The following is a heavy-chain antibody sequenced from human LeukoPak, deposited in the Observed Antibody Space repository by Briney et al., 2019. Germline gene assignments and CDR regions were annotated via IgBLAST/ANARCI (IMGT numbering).Heavy chain of an antibody. V-gene: IGHV5-51*01. J-gene: IGHJ4*02. Sequence: GESLKISCKGSGYSFTSYWIGWVRQMPGKGLEWMGIIYPGDSDTRYSPSFQGQVTISVDKSISTAYLQWSSLKASDTAMYYCARRLRSSYCLSDYFDYWGQGTLVTVSS. CDR3: ARRLRSSYCLSDYFDY. D-gene: IGHD3-10*01. CDR1: GYSFTSYW. CDR2: IYPGDSDT.